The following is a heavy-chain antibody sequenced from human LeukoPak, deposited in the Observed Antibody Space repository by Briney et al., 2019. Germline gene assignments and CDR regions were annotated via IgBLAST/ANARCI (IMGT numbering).Heavy chain of an antibody. Sequence: SETLSLTCTVSGGSISSYYWSWIRQPPGKGLEWIGHIYTSGSTNYNPSLKSRVTISVDTSKNQFSLKLSSVTAADTAVYYCARRRGTDAFDIWGQGTMVTVSS. CDR2: IYTSGST. CDR1: GGSISSYY. D-gene: IGHD3-16*01. CDR3: ARRRGTDAFDI. V-gene: IGHV4-4*09. J-gene: IGHJ3*02.